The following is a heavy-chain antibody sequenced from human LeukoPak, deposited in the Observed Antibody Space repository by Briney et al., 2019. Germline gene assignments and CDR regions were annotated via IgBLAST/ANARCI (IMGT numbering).Heavy chain of an antibody. CDR2: ISSSSNYT. CDR3: ARDGDSHSWFQNDY. Sequence: PGGSLRLSYAASGFPLSDYYMRWIGQAPGKGLEWVSYISSSSNYTNSADAVKGRFTISRDNAKNSLYLQMDSLGAEDTAVYYCARDGDSHSWFQNDYWGQGTLVTVSS. J-gene: IGHJ4*02. CDR1: GFPLSDYY. D-gene: IGHD6-13*01. V-gene: IGHV3-11*05.